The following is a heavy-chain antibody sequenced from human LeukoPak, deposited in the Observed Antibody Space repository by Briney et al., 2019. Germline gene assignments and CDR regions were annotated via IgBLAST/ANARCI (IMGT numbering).Heavy chain of an antibody. CDR2: ISAYNGNT. CDR3: ARDRGYYGSECYNMDV. V-gene: IGHV1-18*01. CDR1: GYTFTSYG. D-gene: IGHD3-10*01. J-gene: IGHJ6*03. Sequence: ASVKVSCKASGYTFTSYGISWVRQAPGQGLEWMGWISAYNGNTNYAQKLQGRVTMTTDTSTSTAYMELRSLRSDDTAVYYCARDRGYYGSECYNMDVWGKGTTVTVSS.